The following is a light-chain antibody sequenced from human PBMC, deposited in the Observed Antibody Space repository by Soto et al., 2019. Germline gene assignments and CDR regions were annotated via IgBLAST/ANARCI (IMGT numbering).Light chain of an antibody. CDR1: QGINNY. V-gene: IGKV1-27*01. CDR3: QKYNGAPFT. CDR2: AAS. J-gene: IGKJ3*01. Sequence: DIQMTQSPSSLSASVGDRVTIACRASQGINNYLAWYQQKPGKVPKLLIYAASTLQSGVPSRFSGSGSGTDFTLTISRLQPEDVATYYCQKYNGAPFTFGPGTKVDIK.